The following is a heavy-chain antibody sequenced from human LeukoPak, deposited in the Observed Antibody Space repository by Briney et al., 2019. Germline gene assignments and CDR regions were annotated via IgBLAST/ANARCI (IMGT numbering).Heavy chain of an antibody. J-gene: IGHJ6*02. D-gene: IGHD6-13*01. V-gene: IGHV3-23*01. CDR1: GFTFSSYA. CDR3: ARGALGLTYSSSLYLGYHGLDV. Sequence: GSLRLSCAASGFTFSSYAMSWVRQAPGKGLEWVSGFSETNSGTYYADSVKGRFTISRDNSKNVYLQMSSLRVEDTAVYYCARGALGLTYSSSLYLGYHGLDVWGQGTTVIVSS. CDR2: FSETNSGT.